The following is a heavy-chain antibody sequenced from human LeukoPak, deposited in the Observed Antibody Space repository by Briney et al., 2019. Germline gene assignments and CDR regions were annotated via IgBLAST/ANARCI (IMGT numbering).Heavy chain of an antibody. Sequence: GGSLGLSCAASGLTFTDAWMSWVRQAPGKGLEWVGRINSKTDGGTTDYAAPVKGRFTISRDDSKNTLYLQMNSLKTEDTAVYYCTTELGRDGYNFAVHYFDYWGQGTLVTVSS. CDR2: INSKTDGGTT. V-gene: IGHV3-15*01. D-gene: IGHD5-24*01. J-gene: IGHJ4*02. CDR1: GLTFTDAW. CDR3: TTELGRDGYNFAVHYFDY.